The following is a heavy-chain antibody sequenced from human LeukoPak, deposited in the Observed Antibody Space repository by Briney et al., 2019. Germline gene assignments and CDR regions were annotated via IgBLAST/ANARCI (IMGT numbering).Heavy chain of an antibody. Sequence: SVKVSCKASRGTFSSYAISWVRQAPGQGLEWMGRIIPILGIANYAQKFQGRVTITPDKSTSTAYMELSSLRSEDTAVYYCARDLPHPVVVTSNWFDPWGQGTLVTVSS. CDR1: RGTFSSYA. CDR3: ARDLPHPVVVTSNWFDP. J-gene: IGHJ5*02. D-gene: IGHD2-21*02. CDR2: IIPILGIA. V-gene: IGHV1-69*04.